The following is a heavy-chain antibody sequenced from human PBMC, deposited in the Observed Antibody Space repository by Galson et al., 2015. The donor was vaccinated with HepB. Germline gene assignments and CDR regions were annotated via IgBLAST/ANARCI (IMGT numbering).Heavy chain of an antibody. V-gene: IGHV3-11*06. Sequence: SLRLSCAASGFTFSSYAMSWVRQAPGKGLEWVSYISSSSSYTNYADSVKGRFTISRDNAKNSLYLQMNSLRAEDTAVYYCAKAEGGYSYGYLGGFVDYWGQGTLVTVSS. D-gene: IGHD5-18*01. CDR3: AKAEGGYSYGYLGGFVDY. CDR2: ISSSSSYT. J-gene: IGHJ4*02. CDR1: GFTFSSYA.